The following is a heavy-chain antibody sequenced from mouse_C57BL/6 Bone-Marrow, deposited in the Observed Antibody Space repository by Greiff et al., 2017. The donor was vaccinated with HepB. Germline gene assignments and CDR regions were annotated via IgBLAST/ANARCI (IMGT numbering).Heavy chain of an antibody. V-gene: IGHV5-17*01. D-gene: IGHD2-4*01. CDR3: ARMGDYAFDY. Sequence: EVKLQESGGGLVKPGGSLKLSCAASGFTFSDYGMHWVRQAPEKGLEWVAYISSGSSTIYYADTVKGRFTISRDNAKNTLFLQMTSLRSEDTAMYYCARMGDYAFDYWGQGTTLTVSS. CDR1: GFTFSDYG. J-gene: IGHJ2*01. CDR2: ISSGSSTI.